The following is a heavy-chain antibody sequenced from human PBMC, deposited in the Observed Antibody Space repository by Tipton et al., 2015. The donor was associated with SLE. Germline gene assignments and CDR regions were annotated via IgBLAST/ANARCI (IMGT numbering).Heavy chain of an antibody. CDR2: IIPIFGTA. J-gene: IGHJ6*02. CDR3: ARAHQQGFYFGMDV. V-gene: IGHV1-69*01. Sequence: QVQLVQSGAEVKKPGSSVRVSCKASGGTFSRFAITWVRQAPGQGLEWMGGIIPIFGTANSAQKFQGRVTITADESTTTAYMELSSLRSEDTAVYYCARAHQQGFYFGMDVWGQGTTVTVSS. D-gene: IGHD2-2*01. CDR1: GGTFSRFA.